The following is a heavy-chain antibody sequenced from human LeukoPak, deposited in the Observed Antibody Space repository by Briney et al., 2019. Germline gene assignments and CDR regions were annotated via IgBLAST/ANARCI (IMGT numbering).Heavy chain of an antibody. D-gene: IGHD3-10*01. CDR2: ITSSGSNI. J-gene: IGHJ4*02. CDR1: GFTFSGYY. V-gene: IGHV3-11*01. CDR3: ARQWFGDY. Sequence: GGSLRLSRAASGFTFSGYYMSWFRQAPGTGPEWISYITSSGSNIYYADSVKGRFTVSRDNAKNSLYLQMNSLRADDTAVYYCARQWFGDYWGQGTLVTVSS.